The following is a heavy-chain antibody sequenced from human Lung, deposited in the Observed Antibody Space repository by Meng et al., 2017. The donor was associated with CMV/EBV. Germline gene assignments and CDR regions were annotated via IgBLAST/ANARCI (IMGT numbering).Heavy chain of an antibody. CDR2: ISGSGGST. CDR3: AKDPVVLWQGGSYYFDY. V-gene: IGHV3-23*01. D-gene: IGHD2-15*01. Sequence: GESLKISCAASGFTFSSYAMSWVRQAPGKGLEWVSAISGSGGSTYYADSVKGRFTISRDNSKNTLYLQMNSLRAEDTAVYYCAKDPVVLWQGGSYYFDYWGQGTLVTVSS. J-gene: IGHJ4*02. CDR1: GFTFSSYA.